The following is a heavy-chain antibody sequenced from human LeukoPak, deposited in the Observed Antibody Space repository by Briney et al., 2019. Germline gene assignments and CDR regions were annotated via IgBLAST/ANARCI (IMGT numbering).Heavy chain of an antibody. CDR2: ISASGGST. Sequence: QPGGSLRLSCAASGFTFSSYAMSWVRQAPGKGLEWVSAISASGGSTYYADFVKGRFTISRDSPKNTLYLQMNSLRAEDTAVYYCAKSEQRYCSGGSCPLSAFDIWGQGTMVTVSS. CDR1: GFTFSSYA. CDR3: AKSEQRYCSGGSCPLSAFDI. D-gene: IGHD2-15*01. J-gene: IGHJ3*02. V-gene: IGHV3-23*01.